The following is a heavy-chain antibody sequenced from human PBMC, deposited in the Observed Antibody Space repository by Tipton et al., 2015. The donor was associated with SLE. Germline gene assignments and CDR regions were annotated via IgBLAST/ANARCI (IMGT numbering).Heavy chain of an antibody. Sequence: LSLTCDVSGYFITTGHYWGWIRQPPGKGLEWVSRIDHDGSGTSYADFVEDRFTISRDNTKKTLYLQMNSLRAEDTAVYYCARAVADWGWLVVYWGRGTQVTVSS. CDR1: GYFITTGHY. D-gene: IGHD6-19*01. J-gene: IGHJ4*02. CDR3: ARAVADWGWLVVY. V-gene: IGHV3-74*01. CDR2: IDHDGSGT.